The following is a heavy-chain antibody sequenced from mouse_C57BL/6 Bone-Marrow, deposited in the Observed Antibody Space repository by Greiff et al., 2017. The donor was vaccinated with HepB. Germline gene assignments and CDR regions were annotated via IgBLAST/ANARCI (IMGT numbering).Heavy chain of an antibody. J-gene: IGHJ1*03. D-gene: IGHD1-1*01. CDR3: ARHLFYYGSSSYWYFDV. V-gene: IGHV5-12*01. CDR2: ISNGGGST. Sequence: EVMLVESGGGLVQPGGSLKLSCAASGFTFSDYYMYWVRQTPEKRLEWVAYISNGGGSTYYPDTVKGRFTISTDNAKNTLYMQMSRLKSEDTAMYYCARHLFYYGSSSYWYFDVWGTGTTVTVSS. CDR1: GFTFSDYY.